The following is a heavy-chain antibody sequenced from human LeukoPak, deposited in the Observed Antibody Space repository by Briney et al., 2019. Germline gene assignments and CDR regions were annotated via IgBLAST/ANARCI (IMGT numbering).Heavy chain of an antibody. CDR1: GGSVSSSY. V-gene: IGHV4-4*08. CDR3: ARDYDILTGFSGAFDI. J-gene: IGHJ3*02. Sequence: PSETLSLTCTVSGGSVSSSYWSWIRQPPGKGLEWIGYIYNSRSTNYNPSLKSRVTISVDTSKNQFSLKLSSVTAADTAVYYCARDYDILTGFSGAFDIWGQGTMVTVSS. CDR2: IYNSRST. D-gene: IGHD3-9*01.